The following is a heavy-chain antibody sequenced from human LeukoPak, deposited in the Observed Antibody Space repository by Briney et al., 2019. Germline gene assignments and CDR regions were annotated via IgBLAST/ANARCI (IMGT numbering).Heavy chain of an antibody. CDR3: ANSYDGKIVPFDN. CDR1: DGSISNSF. CDR2: IHTSGST. J-gene: IGHJ4*02. Sequence: SETLSLTCTVPDGSISNSFWNWVRQPPGKGLEWIAYIHTSGSTNYNPAFKSRVTLSVDTSKSQFSLRLNSVTTSDTAVYYCANSYDGKIVPFDNWGQGTLVTVSS. V-gene: IGHV4-4*09. D-gene: IGHD4-23*01.